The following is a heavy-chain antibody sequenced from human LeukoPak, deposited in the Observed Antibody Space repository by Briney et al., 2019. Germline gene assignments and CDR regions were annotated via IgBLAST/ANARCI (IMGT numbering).Heavy chain of an antibody. CDR2: INGDESST. CDR1: AFTFSTYW. D-gene: IGHD1-26*01. V-gene: IGHV3-74*01. Sequence: GGSLRLSCAASAFTFSTYWMHWVRQVPGKGLEWVSRINGDESSTNYADSVKGRFTISRDNAKDTLYLHLNSLTAEDTAVYYCARGAKWAYYFDYWGQGTLVTVSS. CDR3: ARGAKWAYYFDY. J-gene: IGHJ4*02.